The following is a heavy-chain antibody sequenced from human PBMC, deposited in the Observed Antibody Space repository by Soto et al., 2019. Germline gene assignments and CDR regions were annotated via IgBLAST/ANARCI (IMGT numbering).Heavy chain of an antibody. CDR1: GGSFSGYY. V-gene: IGHV4-34*01. Sequence: PSETLSLTCAVYGGSFSGYYWSWIRQPPGKGLEWIGEINHSGSTNYNPSLKSRVTISVDTSKNQFSLKLSSVTAADTAVYYCARSLGSRTNWFDPWGQGXLVTVYS. CDR2: INHSGST. D-gene: IGHD2-8*01. J-gene: IGHJ5*02. CDR3: ARSLGSRTNWFDP.